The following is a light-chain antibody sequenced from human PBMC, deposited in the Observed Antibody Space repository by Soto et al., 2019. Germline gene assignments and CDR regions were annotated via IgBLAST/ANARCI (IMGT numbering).Light chain of an antibody. V-gene: IGKV3-11*01. CDR1: QSVSSY. Sequence: EIVLTQSPATLSLSPWERATLSCRASQSVSSYLAWYQQKPGQAPRLLIYDASNRATGIPARFSVSGSGTDFTLTISSLEPEDFAVYYCQQRSNWPPAFGQGTRLENK. CDR2: DAS. J-gene: IGKJ5*01. CDR3: QQRSNWPPA.